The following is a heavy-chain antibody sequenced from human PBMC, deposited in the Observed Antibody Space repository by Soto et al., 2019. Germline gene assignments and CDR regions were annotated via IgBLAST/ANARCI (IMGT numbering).Heavy chain of an antibody. CDR1: GGTFSSYT. CDR2: IIPILGIA. Sequence: QVQLVQSGAEVKKPGSSVKVSCKASGGTFSSYTISWVRQAPGQGLEWMGRIIPILGIANYAQKSQGRVTITAEKSTRTAYMELSSLRSEDTAAYYCARKSRNYGSGSYYYMDVWGKGTTVTVSS. D-gene: IGHD3-10*01. CDR3: ARKSRNYGSGSYYYMDV. V-gene: IGHV1-69*02. J-gene: IGHJ6*03.